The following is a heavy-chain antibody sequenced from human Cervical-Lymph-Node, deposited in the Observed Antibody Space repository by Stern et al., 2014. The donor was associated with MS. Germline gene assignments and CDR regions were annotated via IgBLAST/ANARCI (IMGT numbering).Heavy chain of an antibody. CDR1: GLSFSDYW. Sequence: QLVQSGGGLAQPGGSLRLSCAASGLSFSDYWMSWVRQAPGKGLEWVAYIKQDGSEKYYLDSVKGRFTISRENTKNSLSLQMNSLRAEGTAFYYCARGRDYFGPWGQGTLVTVSS. J-gene: IGHJ4*02. V-gene: IGHV3-7*01. CDR3: ARGRDYFGP. CDR2: IKQDGSEK.